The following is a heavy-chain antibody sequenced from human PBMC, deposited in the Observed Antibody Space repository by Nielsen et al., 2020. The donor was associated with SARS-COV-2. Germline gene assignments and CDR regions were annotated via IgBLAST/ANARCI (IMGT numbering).Heavy chain of an antibody. J-gene: IGHJ4*02. CDR2: IWYDGSNK. D-gene: IGHD3-9*01. V-gene: IGHV3-33*08. Sequence: GESLKISCAASGFTFSSYAMSWVRQAPGKGLEWVAVIWYDGSNKYYADSVKGRVTISRDNSKNTLYLQMNSLRAEDTAIYYCAGDGGGGYDIREGFDYWGQGTLVTVSS. CDR1: GFTFSSYA. CDR3: AGDGGGGYDIREGFDY.